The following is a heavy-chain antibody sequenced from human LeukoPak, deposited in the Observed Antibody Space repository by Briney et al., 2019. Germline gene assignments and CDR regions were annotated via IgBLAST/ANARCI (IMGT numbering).Heavy chain of an antibody. V-gene: IGHV4-34*01. CDR2: INHSGST. CDR1: GGSFSGYY. Sequence: SETLSLTCAVYGGSFSGYYWSWIRQPPGKGLEWIGEINHSGSTNYNPSLKSRVTISVDTSKNQFSLKLSPVTAADTAVYYCASRGRYCSGGSCYTLNYYYYYMDVWGKGTTVTVSS. CDR3: ASRGRYCSGGSCYTLNYYYYYMDV. D-gene: IGHD2-15*01. J-gene: IGHJ6*03.